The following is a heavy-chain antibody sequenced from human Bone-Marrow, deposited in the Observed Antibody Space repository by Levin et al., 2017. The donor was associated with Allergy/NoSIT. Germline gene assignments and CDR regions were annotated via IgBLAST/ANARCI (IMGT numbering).Heavy chain of an antibody. CDR3: AKGQVTVVRGLKSRNYFHMDV. D-gene: IGHD3-10*01. Sequence: KASETLSLTCTVSGDSFRNYFWTWVRQPPGKGLESIGYIYYSGITKYNPSLNSRVTISVDTAKNQFSLRLSSVTAADTAVYYCAKGQVTVVRGLKSRNYFHMDVWGKGSTVIVSS. J-gene: IGHJ6*03. CDR2: IYYSGIT. CDR1: GDSFRNYF. V-gene: IGHV4-59*01.